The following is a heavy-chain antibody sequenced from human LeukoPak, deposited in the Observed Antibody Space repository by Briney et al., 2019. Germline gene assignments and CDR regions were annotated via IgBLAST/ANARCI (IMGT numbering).Heavy chain of an antibody. Sequence: SETLSPTCTVSGGSISSYYWSWIRQPPGKGLEWIGYIYYSGSTNYNPSLKSRVTISVDTSKNQFSLKLSSVTAADTAVYYCARLIKDVDTAIVIFDYWGQGTLVTVSS. J-gene: IGHJ4*02. CDR1: GGSISSYY. D-gene: IGHD5-18*01. V-gene: IGHV4-59*01. CDR2: IYYSGST. CDR3: ARLIKDVDTAIVIFDY.